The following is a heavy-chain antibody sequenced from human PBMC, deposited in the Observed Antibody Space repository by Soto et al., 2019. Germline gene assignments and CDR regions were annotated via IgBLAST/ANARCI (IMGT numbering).Heavy chain of an antibody. J-gene: IGHJ4*02. Sequence: SETLSLTCTVSGGSISSGGYYWSWIRQHPGKGLEWIGYIYYSGSTYYNPSLKSRVTISVDTSKNKISLKLSSVTAADTAVYYCAVYCSSTSCHVGFDYWGQGTLVTVSS. CDR2: IYYSGST. CDR3: AVYCSSTSCHVGFDY. V-gene: IGHV4-31*03. CDR1: GGSISSGGYY. D-gene: IGHD2-2*01.